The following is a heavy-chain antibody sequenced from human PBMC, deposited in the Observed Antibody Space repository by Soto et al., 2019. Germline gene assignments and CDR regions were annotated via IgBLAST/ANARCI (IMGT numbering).Heavy chain of an antibody. CDR2: ISGSGGST. CDR1: GFTFSSYA. D-gene: IGHD1-7*01. J-gene: IGHJ5*02. V-gene: IGHV3-23*01. CDR3: AKDRAVSWNYANNWFDP. Sequence: PGGSLRLSCAASGFTFSSYAMSWVRQAPGKGLEWVSAISGSGGSTYYADSVKGRFTISRDNSKNTLYLQMNSLRAEDTAVYYCAKDRAVSWNYANNWFDPWGQGTLVTVSS.